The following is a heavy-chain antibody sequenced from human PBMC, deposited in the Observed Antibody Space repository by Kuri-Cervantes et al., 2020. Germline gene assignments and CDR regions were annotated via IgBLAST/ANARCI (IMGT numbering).Heavy chain of an antibody. Sequence: SCTVFGVSISSSSYYGGWSRQPAGKGLEWIERIYYRGSTNYNPSLKSRVTISVDTSKNQFSLKLSSVTAADTAVYYCARSSSRGPRQLWVGYWGQGTLVTVSS. V-gene: IGHV4-39*07. CDR2: IYYRGST. CDR3: ARSSSRGPRQLWVGY. CDR1: GVSISSSSYY. J-gene: IGHJ4*02. D-gene: IGHD5-18*01.